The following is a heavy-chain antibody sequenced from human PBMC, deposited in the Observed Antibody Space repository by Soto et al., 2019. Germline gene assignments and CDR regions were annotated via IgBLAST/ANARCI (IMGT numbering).Heavy chain of an antibody. Sequence: SQTLSLTCAISGDSVSTNSATWDWIRQSPSRGLEWLGRTYYRSKWYNDYAVSVKGRITINPDTANNQFSLQLNSVTPDDTAVIFCVKGIGSSWFDSRAQRTPVPVSS. CDR3: VKGIGSSWFDS. CDR2: TYYRSKWYN. D-gene: IGHD6-13*01. CDR1: GDSVSTNSAT. V-gene: IGHV6-1*01. J-gene: IGHJ5*01.